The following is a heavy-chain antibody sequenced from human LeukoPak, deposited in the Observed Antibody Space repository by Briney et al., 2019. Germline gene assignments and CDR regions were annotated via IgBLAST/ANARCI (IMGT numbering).Heavy chain of an antibody. J-gene: IGHJ6*03. CDR2: ISAYNGNT. D-gene: IGHD2-2*01. V-gene: IGHV1-18*01. Sequence: ASVKVSCKASGYTFTSYGISWVRQAPGQGLEWMGWISAYNGNTNYAQKLQGRVTMTTDTSTSTAYMELRSLRSDDTAVYYCARDSCSSTSCYLVYYYMDVWGKGTTATVSS. CDR3: ARDSCSSTSCYLVYYYMDV. CDR1: GYTFTSYG.